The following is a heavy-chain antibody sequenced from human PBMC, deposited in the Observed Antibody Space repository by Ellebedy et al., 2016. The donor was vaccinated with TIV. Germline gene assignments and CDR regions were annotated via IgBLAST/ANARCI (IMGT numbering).Heavy chain of an antibody. CDR3: AREPRDPAIYYGMDV. CDR2: IYSGGST. Sequence: PGGSLRLSCAASGFTFNTYSMNWVRQAPGKGLEWVSVIYSGGSTYYADSVKGRFTISRDNSKNTLYLQMNSLRAEDTAVYYCAREPRDPAIYYGMDVWGQGTTVTVSS. CDR1: GFTFNTYS. D-gene: IGHD5-18*01. J-gene: IGHJ6*02. V-gene: IGHV3-53*01.